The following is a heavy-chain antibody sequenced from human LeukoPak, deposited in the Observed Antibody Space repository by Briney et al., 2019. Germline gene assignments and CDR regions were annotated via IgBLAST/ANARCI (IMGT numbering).Heavy chain of an antibody. D-gene: IGHD3-22*01. Sequence: GGSLRLSCAASGFTFSSYAMSWVRQAPGKGLEWVSDISGSGGSTYYADSVKGRFTISRDNSKNTLYLQMNSLRAEDTAVYYCAKKMIVVVTNEDYWGQGTLVTVSS. CDR2: ISGSGGST. CDR3: AKKMIVVVTNEDY. CDR1: GFTFSSYA. J-gene: IGHJ4*02. V-gene: IGHV3-23*01.